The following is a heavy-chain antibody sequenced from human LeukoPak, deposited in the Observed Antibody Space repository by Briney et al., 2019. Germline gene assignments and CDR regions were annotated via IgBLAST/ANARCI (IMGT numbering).Heavy chain of an antibody. CDR1: GFTFSSYG. J-gene: IGHJ4*02. D-gene: IGHD4-17*01. Sequence: GGSLRLSCAASGFTFSSYGMHWVRQVPGKGLEWVAVISYDGSNKYYADSVKGRFTISRDNSKNTLYLQMNSLRAEDTAVYYCAKDARDYGDYSAGFDYWGQGTLVTVSS. CDR3: AKDARDYGDYSAGFDY. CDR2: ISYDGSNK. V-gene: IGHV3-30*18.